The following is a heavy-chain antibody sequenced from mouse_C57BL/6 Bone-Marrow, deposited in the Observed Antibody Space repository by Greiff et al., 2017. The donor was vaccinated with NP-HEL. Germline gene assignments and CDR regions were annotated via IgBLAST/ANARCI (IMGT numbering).Heavy chain of an antibody. CDR3: ARFITTVVGYFDV. CDR1: GYSITSDY. V-gene: IGHV3-8*01. J-gene: IGHJ1*03. CDR2: ISYSGST. Sequence: EVKLQQSGPGLAKPSQTLSLTCSVTGYSITSDYWNWIRKFPGNKLEYMGYISYSGSTYYNPSLKSRISITRDTSKNQYYLQLNSVTTEDTATYDCARFITTVVGYFDVWGTGTTVTVSS. D-gene: IGHD1-1*01.